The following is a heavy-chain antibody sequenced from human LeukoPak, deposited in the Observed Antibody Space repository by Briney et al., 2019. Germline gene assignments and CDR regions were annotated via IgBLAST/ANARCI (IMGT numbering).Heavy chain of an antibody. CDR3: ASDYGSNWFDP. CDR2: ISSSSSTK. Sequence: PGGSLRLSCAASGFTFSSYSMNWVRQAPGKGLEWVSYISSSSSTKYYADSVKGRFTISKDNAKNSLYPQMNSLRDEDTAVYYCASDYGSNWFDPWGQGTLVTVSS. J-gene: IGHJ5*02. D-gene: IGHD3-10*01. V-gene: IGHV3-48*02. CDR1: GFTFSSYS.